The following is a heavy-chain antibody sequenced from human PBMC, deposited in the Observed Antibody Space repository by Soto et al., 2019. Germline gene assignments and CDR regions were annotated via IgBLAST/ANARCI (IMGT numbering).Heavy chain of an antibody. CDR2: ISSDGTTT. CDR1: GFTFDSHA. J-gene: IGHJ4*02. V-gene: IGHV3-74*01. D-gene: IGHD5-12*01. CDR3: ARESSGYSSYFDY. Sequence: GGSLRLSCVASGFTFDSHAMTWVRQAPGKGLVWVSRISSDGTTTTYADSVKGRFTISRDHAKNTVYLQMNSLRGEDTAVYYCARESSGYSSYFDYWGQGTLVTVSS.